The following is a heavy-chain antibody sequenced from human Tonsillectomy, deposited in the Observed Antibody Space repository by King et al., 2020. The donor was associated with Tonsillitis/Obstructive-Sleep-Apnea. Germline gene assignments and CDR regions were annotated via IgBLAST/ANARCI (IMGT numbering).Heavy chain of an antibody. CDR2: ISYDGSNI. V-gene: IGHV3-30*18. CDR3: AKDSGCRGSQTTGGWEWFGP. Sequence: VQLVESGGGVVQPGRSLRLSCAASGFSFSNYAIHWVRQAPGKGLEWVALISYDGSNIYYADSVKGRFAISRDNSKNTLYLQMNGLRAEDTAVYYCAKDSGCRGSQTTGGWEWFGPWGQGTLVTVSS. CDR1: GFSFSNYA. D-gene: IGHD6-19*01. J-gene: IGHJ5*02.